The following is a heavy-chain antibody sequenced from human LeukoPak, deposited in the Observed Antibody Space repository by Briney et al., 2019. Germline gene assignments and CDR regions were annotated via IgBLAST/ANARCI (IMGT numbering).Heavy chain of an antibody. V-gene: IGHV3-30*01. CDR2: ISSDGSNK. Sequence: PGRSLRLSCAAPGLNFSSYAMNWFRQTPGKGLEWVAVISSDGSNKFYADSVKGRFTVSRDNSKNTLFLLMNSLRTEDTAVYYCAGDNDPDYSSSPGWFDPWGQGTLVTVSS. CDR3: AGDNDPDYSSSPGWFDP. D-gene: IGHD6-6*01. CDR1: GLNFSSYA. J-gene: IGHJ5*02.